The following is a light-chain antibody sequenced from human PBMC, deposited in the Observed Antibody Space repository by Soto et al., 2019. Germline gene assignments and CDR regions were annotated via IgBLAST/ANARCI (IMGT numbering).Light chain of an antibody. J-gene: IGKJ1*01. Sequence: EIVLTQSPGTLSLSPGERATLSCRASQSVRSNLAWYQQKPGQSPRLLIYGASTRATGIPDRFSGSGSGTDFTLTISRLEPEDSAVYYCQQYGSSPTWTFGQGTKVDIK. CDR1: QSVRSN. CDR2: GAS. V-gene: IGKV3-20*01. CDR3: QQYGSSPTWT.